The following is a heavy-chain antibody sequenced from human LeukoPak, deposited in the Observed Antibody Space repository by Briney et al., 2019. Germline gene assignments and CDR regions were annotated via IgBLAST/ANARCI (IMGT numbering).Heavy chain of an antibody. CDR1: GFTFSSYA. CDR2: ISGSGGST. J-gene: IGHJ3*02. D-gene: IGHD6-19*01. CDR3: ARAGIAVAGPGKSAFDI. Sequence: PGGSLRLSCAASGFTFSSYAMSWVRQAPGKGLEWVSAISGSGGSTYYADSVKGRFTISRDNSKNTLYLQMNSLRAEDTAVYYCARAGIAVAGPGKSAFDIWGQGTMVTVSS. V-gene: IGHV3-23*01.